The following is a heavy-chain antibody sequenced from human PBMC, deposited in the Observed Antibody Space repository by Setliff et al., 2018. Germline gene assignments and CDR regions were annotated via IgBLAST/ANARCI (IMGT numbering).Heavy chain of an antibody. D-gene: IGHD2-21*01. J-gene: IGHJ6*03. Sequence: PSETLSLTCAVYGVSFSGYYWSWIRQPPGKGLEWIGEINHSGSTNYNPSLKSRVTISVDTSKNQFSLKLSSVTAADTAVYYCARVRRVVIAYYYYMDVWGKGTTVTVSS. CDR2: INHSGST. V-gene: IGHV4-34*01. CDR1: GVSFSGYY. CDR3: ARVRRVVIAYYYYMDV.